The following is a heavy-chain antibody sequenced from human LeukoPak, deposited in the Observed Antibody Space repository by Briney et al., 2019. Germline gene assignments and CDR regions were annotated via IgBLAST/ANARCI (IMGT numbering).Heavy chain of an antibody. CDR3: ARDLEMATDY. J-gene: IGHJ4*02. D-gene: IGHD5-24*01. V-gene: IGHV1-8*01. CDR1: GYTFTSYD. CDR2: MNPNSGNT. Sequence: ASVKVSCKASGYTFTSYDINWVRQATGQGLEWMGWMNPNSGNTGHAQKFQGRVTMTRDTSTSTVYMEPSSLRSEDTAVYYCARDLEMATDYWGQGTLVTVSS.